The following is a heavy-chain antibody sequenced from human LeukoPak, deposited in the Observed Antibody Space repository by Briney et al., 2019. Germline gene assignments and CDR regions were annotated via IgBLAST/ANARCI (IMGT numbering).Heavy chain of an antibody. CDR1: GYTFTSYA. J-gene: IGHJ6*02. Sequence: ASVKVSCKASGYTFTSYAMNWVRQAPGQGLEWMGWTNTNTGNPTYAQGFTGRFVFSLDTSVSTAYLQISSLKAEDTAVYYCARERITMIVVVPYGMDVWGQGTTVTVSS. D-gene: IGHD3-22*01. CDR2: TNTNTGNP. V-gene: IGHV7-4-1*02. CDR3: ARERITMIVVVPYGMDV.